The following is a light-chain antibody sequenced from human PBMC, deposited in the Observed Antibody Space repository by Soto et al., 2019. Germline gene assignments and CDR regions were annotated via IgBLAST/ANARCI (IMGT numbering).Light chain of an antibody. CDR2: GAS. J-gene: IGKJ1*01. CDR3: QQYGRSPWT. V-gene: IGKV3-20*01. Sequence: EIVLTQSPGTLSLSPGERVTLSCRASQSVSSSYLAWYLQKPGQAPRLLIYGASSRATGIPDRFSGSGSGTDFLLTISRLESEDFAVYYCQQYGRSPWTFGQGTKVEIK. CDR1: QSVSSSY.